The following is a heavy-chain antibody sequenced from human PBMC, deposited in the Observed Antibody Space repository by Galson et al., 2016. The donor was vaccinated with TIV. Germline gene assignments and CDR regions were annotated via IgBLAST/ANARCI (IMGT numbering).Heavy chain of an antibody. CDR2: MNPGDSET. CDR3: AKGKEYYEF. Sequence: QSGAEVTKPGESLIISCKASGYMFSAHWFGWVRQMPGKGPEWIGIMNPGDSETRYSPSFEGQVTISADNSISTAYLQWHSLKASDTAVYYCAKGKEYYEFWGQGTLVTASS. CDR1: GYMFSAHW. J-gene: IGHJ4*02. D-gene: IGHD3-16*01. V-gene: IGHV5-51*03.